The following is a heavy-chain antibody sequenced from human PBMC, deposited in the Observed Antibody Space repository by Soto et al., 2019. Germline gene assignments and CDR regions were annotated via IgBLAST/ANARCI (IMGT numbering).Heavy chain of an antibody. CDR2: IRAYNGNT. CDR1: GYTFTSYG. CDR3: ARGPDPSEPFRIAAAGTDGDY. J-gene: IGHJ4*02. D-gene: IGHD6-13*01. Sequence: QVQLVQSGAEVKKPGASVKVSCKASGYTFTSYGISWVRQAPGQGLEWMGWIRAYNGNTNYAQKLQGRVTMTTDTSTSTAYMELRSLRSDDTAVYYCARGPDPSEPFRIAAAGTDGDYWGQGTLVTVSS. V-gene: IGHV1-18*01.